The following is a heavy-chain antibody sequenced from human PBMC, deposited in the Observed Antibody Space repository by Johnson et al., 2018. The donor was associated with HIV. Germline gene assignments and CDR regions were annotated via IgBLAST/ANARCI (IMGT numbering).Heavy chain of an antibody. CDR2: IGTAGDT. D-gene: IGHD6-19*01. V-gene: IGHV3-13*01. J-gene: IGHJ3*02. Sequence: VQLVESGGGLVQPGGSLRLSCAASGFTFSSYDMHWVRQATGKGLEWVSAIGTAGDTYYPGSVKGRFTISRDNAKNTLYLEMKSLRVDDTAVYYCAREVRYTSWSFDIWGQGTMVTVSS. CDR3: AREVRYTSWSFDI. CDR1: GFTFSSYD.